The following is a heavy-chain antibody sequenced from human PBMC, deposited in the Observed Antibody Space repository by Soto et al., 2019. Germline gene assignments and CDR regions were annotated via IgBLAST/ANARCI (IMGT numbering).Heavy chain of an antibody. CDR1: GFTFSSYG. J-gene: IGHJ3*02. CDR2: ISGSGGST. CDR3: AKAHPDTAMVFRGAFDI. V-gene: IGHV3-23*04. Sequence: VQLVESGGGVVQPGRSLRLSCAASGFTFSSYGMHWVRQAPGKGLEWVAVISGSGGSTYYADSVKGRFTISRDNSKNTLYLQMNSLRAEDTAVYYCAKAHPDTAMVFRGAFDIWGQGTMVTVSS. D-gene: IGHD5-18*01.